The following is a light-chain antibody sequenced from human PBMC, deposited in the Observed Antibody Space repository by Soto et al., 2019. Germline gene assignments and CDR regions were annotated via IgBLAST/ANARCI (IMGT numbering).Light chain of an antibody. CDR1: QSVSSN. Sequence: EIVMTQSPATLSVSPGERATLSCRASQSVSSNFAWYQHKPGQAPRLLIYGASTRATGIPARFSGSGSGTEFTLTISSLQSEDFAVYYRQQYNNWPPITFGQGTKLEIK. J-gene: IGKJ2*01. CDR2: GAS. CDR3: QQYNNWPPIT. V-gene: IGKV3-15*01.